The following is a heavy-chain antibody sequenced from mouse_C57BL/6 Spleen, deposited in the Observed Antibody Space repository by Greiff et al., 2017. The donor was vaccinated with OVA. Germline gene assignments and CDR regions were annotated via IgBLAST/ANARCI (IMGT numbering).Heavy chain of an antibody. CDR2: IYPGDGDT. CDR3: ARNGGNSFDY. V-gene: IGHV1-82*01. CDR1: GYAFSSYW. Sequence: QVQLQHSGPELVKPGASVKISCKASGYAFSSYWMNWVKQRPGKGLEWIGRIYPGDGDTNYNGKFKGKATLTADKSSSTAYMQLSSLTSEDSAVYFCARNGGNSFDYWGQGTTLTVSS. D-gene: IGHD2-1*01. J-gene: IGHJ2*01.